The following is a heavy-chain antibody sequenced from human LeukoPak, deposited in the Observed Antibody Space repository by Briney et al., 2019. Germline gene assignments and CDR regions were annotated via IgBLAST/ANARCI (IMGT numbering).Heavy chain of an antibody. J-gene: IGHJ4*02. Sequence: KTSETLSLTCSVSGGSISSSSYYWGWIRQPPGKGLAWIGSFYYTGSTYYNPSLQSRVTISVDTSKNQFSLKLSSVTAADTAVYYCARGVGAQGWDYWGQGTLVTVSS. CDR2: FYYTGST. V-gene: IGHV4-39*07. CDR3: ARGVGAQGWDY. D-gene: IGHD1-26*01. CDR1: GGSISSSSYY.